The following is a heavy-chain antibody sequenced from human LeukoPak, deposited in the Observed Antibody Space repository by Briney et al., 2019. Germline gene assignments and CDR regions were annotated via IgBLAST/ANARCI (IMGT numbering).Heavy chain of an antibody. Sequence: SETLSLTCTVSGGSISSSSYYWGWIRQPPGKGLEWIGSIYYSGSTYYNPSLKSRVTISVDTSKNQFSLKLSSVTAADTAVYYCAAKRDIGYDFDYWGQGTPVTVSS. CDR3: AAKRDIGYDFDY. CDR2: IYYSGST. J-gene: IGHJ4*02. V-gene: IGHV4-39*01. CDR1: GGSISSSSYY. D-gene: IGHD5-12*01.